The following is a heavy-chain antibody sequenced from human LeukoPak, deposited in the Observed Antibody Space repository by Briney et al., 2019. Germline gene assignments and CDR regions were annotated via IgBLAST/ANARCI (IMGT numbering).Heavy chain of an antibody. V-gene: IGHV4-39*07. Sequence: PSETLSLTCTVSGGSISSRSYYWGWIRQPPGKGLEWIGKISDSGNTYYSPSLKSRVTIPVDRPKNQFSLKLSSVTAADTAVYYCARVGPGSSGWQGYYFDYWGQGTLVTVSS. CDR3: ARVGPGSSGWQGYYFDY. J-gene: IGHJ4*02. CDR1: GGSISSRSYY. CDR2: ISDSGNT. D-gene: IGHD6-19*01.